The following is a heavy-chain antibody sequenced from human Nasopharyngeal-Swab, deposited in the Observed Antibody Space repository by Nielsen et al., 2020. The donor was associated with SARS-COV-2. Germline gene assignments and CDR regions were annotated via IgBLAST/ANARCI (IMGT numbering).Heavy chain of an antibody. J-gene: IGHJ6*02. CDR3: SRPMRPMGHYYFGKDG. Sequence: SCKGSGYSFTTYWIGWVRQMPGKGLEWMGIIYPGDSNTRYSPSFQGQVTIPVDKYSSTAYLQWSSLKASDTAIYYCSRPMRPMGHYYFGKDGLGQGTTVTVSS. CDR2: IYPGDSNT. D-gene: IGHD1-26*01. V-gene: IGHV5-51*01. CDR1: GYSFTTYW.